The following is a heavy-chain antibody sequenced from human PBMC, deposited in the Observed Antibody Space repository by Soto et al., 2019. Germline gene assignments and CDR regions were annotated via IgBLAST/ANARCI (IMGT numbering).Heavy chain of an antibody. D-gene: IGHD2-15*01. V-gene: IGHV3-7*01. CDR3: ARVWRFCSGGSCLPAYYFDY. CDR2: IKQDGSEK. Sequence: GGSLRLSCAASGFTFSSYWMSWVRQAPGKGLEWMANIKQDGSEKYYVDSVKGRFTISRDNAKNSLYLQMNNLRAEDSAVYSCARVWRFCSGGSCLPAYYFDYWGQGTLVTVSS. J-gene: IGHJ4*02. CDR1: GFTFSSYW.